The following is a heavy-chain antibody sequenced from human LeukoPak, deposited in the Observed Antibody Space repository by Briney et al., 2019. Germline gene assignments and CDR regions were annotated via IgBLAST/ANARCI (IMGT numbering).Heavy chain of an antibody. Sequence: GGSLRLSCAASGFTFSNYAMSWLRQAPGKGLEWVSVISGSGGGTYYADSVKGRFTVSRDNSKNTLFLQMNSLRAEDTAVYYCAKERSSGWPFDYWGQGTLVTVSS. V-gene: IGHV3-23*01. D-gene: IGHD6-19*01. J-gene: IGHJ4*02. CDR1: GFTFSNYA. CDR2: ISGSGGGT. CDR3: AKERSSGWPFDY.